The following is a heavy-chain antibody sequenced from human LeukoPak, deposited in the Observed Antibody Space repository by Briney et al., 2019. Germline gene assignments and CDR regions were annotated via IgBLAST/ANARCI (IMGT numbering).Heavy chain of an antibody. V-gene: IGHV3-48*03. CDR2: ISSSGSTI. Sequence: QPGGSLRLSCAASGFTFSSYEMNWVRQAPGKGLEWVSYISSSGSTIYYADSVKGRFTISRDNAKNSLYLQMNSLRAEDTAVYYCARGIATVTTEGDAFDIWGQGTMVTVSS. J-gene: IGHJ3*02. D-gene: IGHD4-17*01. CDR1: GFTFSSYE. CDR3: ARGIATVTTEGDAFDI.